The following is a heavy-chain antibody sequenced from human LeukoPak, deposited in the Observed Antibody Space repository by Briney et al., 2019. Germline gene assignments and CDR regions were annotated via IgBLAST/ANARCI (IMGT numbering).Heavy chain of an antibody. CDR1: GYTFTSYG. Sequence: GASVKVSCKASGYTFTSYGISWVRQAPGQGLEWMGWISAYNGNTNYAQKLQGRVTMTTDTSTSTAYMELRSLRSDDTAVYYCARGLQYQLLKALGYYYMDVWGEGTTVTVSS. CDR2: ISAYNGNT. D-gene: IGHD2-2*01. J-gene: IGHJ6*03. CDR3: ARGLQYQLLKALGYYYMDV. V-gene: IGHV1-18*01.